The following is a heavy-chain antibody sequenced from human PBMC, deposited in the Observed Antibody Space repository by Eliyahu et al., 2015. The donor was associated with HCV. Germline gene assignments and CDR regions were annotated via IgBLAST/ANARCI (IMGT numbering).Heavy chain of an antibody. CDR3: AKGGYCTGGSCGASHS. Sequence: NAMTWVRQAPGKGLEWVSSISASGDTTYYADSVKGRFSISRDNSKNTLYLHMNSLRAEDTAAYYCAKGGYCTGGSCGASHSWGQGTLVTVSS. J-gene: IGHJ5*02. CDR2: ISASGDTT. D-gene: IGHD2-15*01. V-gene: IGHV3-23*01.